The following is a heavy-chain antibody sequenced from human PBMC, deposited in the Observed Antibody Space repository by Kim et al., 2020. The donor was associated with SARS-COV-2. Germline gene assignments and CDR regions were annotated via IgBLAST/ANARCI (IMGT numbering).Heavy chain of an antibody. CDR3: ASLYSSSSLGDY. J-gene: IGHJ4*02. D-gene: IGHD6-6*01. Sequence: YYADSVKVRYPISRDNAKNSLNLQLNSLRAVDTAVYYCASLYSSSSLGDYWGQGTLVTVSS. V-gene: IGHV3-21*01.